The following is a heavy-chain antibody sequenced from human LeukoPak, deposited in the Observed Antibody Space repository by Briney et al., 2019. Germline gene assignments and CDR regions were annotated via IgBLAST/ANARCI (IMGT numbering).Heavy chain of an antibody. CDR2: IYYSGST. V-gene: IGHV4-59*01. J-gene: IGHJ5*02. Sequence: PSETLSLTCTVSGGSITSYYWSWIRQPPGKGLEWIGYIYYSGSTNYNPSLKSRVTISVDTSKSQFSLKLSSVTAADTAVYYCARQGDYYDSSGYLWGQGTLVTVSS. CDR3: ARQGDYYDSSGYL. D-gene: IGHD3-22*01. CDR1: GGSITSYY.